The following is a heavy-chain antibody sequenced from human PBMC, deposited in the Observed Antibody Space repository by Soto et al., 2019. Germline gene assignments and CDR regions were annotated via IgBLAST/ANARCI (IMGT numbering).Heavy chain of an antibody. J-gene: IGHJ6*03. CDR3: AKARATVTAYYYYYYMDV. Sequence: GGSLRLSCAASGFTFSSYAMSWVRQAPGKGLEWVSAISGSGGSTYYADSVKGRFTISRDNSKNTLYLQMNSLRAEDTAVYYCAKARATVTAYYYYYYMDVWGKGTTVTVSS. CDR2: ISGSGGST. CDR1: GFTFSSYA. D-gene: IGHD4-17*01. V-gene: IGHV3-23*01.